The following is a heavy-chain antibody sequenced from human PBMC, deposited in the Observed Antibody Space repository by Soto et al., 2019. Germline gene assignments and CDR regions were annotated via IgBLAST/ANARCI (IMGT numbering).Heavy chain of an antibody. CDR1: GFTSTNYV. D-gene: IGHD2-8*01. V-gene: IGHV3-23*01. Sequence: VGSLRLSCAASGFTSTNYVMNWVRQAPGKGPEWVSSISGSGTTTFYADSVKGRFIISRDNSKNTLYLQMNSLRAEDTALYYCAKDRVGGVPDAFDIWGQGTMVTVSS. CDR3: AKDRVGGVPDAFDI. CDR2: ISGSGTTT. J-gene: IGHJ3*02.